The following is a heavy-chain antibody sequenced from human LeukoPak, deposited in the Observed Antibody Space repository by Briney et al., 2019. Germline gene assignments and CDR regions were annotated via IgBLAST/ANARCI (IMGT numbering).Heavy chain of an antibody. V-gene: IGHV4-39*01. CDR1: GGSISGSSYY. D-gene: IGHD3-22*01. CDR3: ARLSHYYDSSGYYYVPQYYFDY. J-gene: IGHJ4*02. Sequence: SETLSLTCTVSGGSISGSSYYWGWIRQPPGKGLEWIGSIYYSGSTYYNPSLKSRVTISVDTSKNQFSLKLSSVTAADTAVYYCARLSHYYDSSGYYYVPQYYFDYWGQGTLVTVSS. CDR2: IYYSGST.